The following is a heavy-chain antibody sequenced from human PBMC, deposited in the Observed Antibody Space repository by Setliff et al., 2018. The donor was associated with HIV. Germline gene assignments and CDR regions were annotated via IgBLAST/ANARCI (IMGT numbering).Heavy chain of an antibody. Sequence: ASVKVSCKASGYTFISYGISWVRQAPGQGLEWMGWISAFNGNTNYAQKLQGRFTMTTDTSTSTAYMELRSLRSDDTAVYYCARGGYGWGDLGPVLDYWGQGTLVTVSS. D-gene: IGHD5-12*01. J-gene: IGHJ4*02. CDR1: GYTFISYG. V-gene: IGHV1-18*01. CDR3: ARGGYGWGDLGPVLDY. CDR2: ISAFNGNT.